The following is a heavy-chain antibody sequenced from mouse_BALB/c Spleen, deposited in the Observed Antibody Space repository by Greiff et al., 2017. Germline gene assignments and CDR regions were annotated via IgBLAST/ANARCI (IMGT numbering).Heavy chain of an antibody. CDR1: GYTFTSYW. Sequence: QVQLQQPGAELVKPGASVKLSCKASGYTFTSYWMHWVKQRPGQGLEWIGEINPSNGRTNYNEKFKSKATLTVDKSSSTAYMQLSSLTSEDSAVYYCARGIYYGSTSYAMDYWGQGTAVTVSS. V-gene: IGHV1S81*02. D-gene: IGHD1-1*01. J-gene: IGHJ4*01. CDR2: INPSNGRT. CDR3: ARGIYYGSTSYAMDY.